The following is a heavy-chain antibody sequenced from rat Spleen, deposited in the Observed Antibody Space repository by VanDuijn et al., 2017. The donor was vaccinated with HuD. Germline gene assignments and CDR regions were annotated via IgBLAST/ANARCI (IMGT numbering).Heavy chain of an antibody. J-gene: IGHJ2*01. CDR3: VRHGYTRYYFDY. Sequence: EVQLVESGGGLVQPGRSMKLSCSALGFTFSNSYMAWVRQAPTKGLEWVASISSGGGGTYYAESVEGRFTISRDNVKSTLYLQMDSLRSADTASYYCVRHGYTRYYFDYWGQGVMVTVSS. CDR1: GFTFSNSY. V-gene: IGHV5-25*01. CDR2: ISSGGGGT. D-gene: IGHD1-9*01.